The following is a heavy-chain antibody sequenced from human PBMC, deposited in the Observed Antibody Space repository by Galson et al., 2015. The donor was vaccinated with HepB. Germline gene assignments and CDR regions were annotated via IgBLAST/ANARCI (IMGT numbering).Heavy chain of an antibody. CDR1: GDSVSSHSAA. D-gene: IGHD3-22*01. CDR3: ARGGYYYDSSGNYGMDV. J-gene: IGHJ6*02. V-gene: IGHV6-1*01. CDR2: TYYRSKWYN. Sequence: CAISGDSVSSHSAAWNWIRQSPSRGLEWLGRTYYRSKWYNDYAVSVKSRITINPDTSKNQFSLQLNSVTPEDTAVYYCARGGYYYDSSGNYGMDVWGQGTTVTVSS.